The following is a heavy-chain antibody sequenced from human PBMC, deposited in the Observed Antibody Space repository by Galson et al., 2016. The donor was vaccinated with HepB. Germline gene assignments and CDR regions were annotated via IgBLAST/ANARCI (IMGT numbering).Heavy chain of an antibody. J-gene: IGHJ4*02. Sequence: SLRLSCAASGFTFSSYWMHWVRQAPGKGLVWVSRINSVESNTNYADSVKGRFTISRDNAKNTLYLQMNSLRAEDTAVYYCARGGGYYYFDYWGQGNLVTVSA. D-gene: IGHD2-21*01. V-gene: IGHV3-74*01. CDR2: INSVESNT. CDR1: GFTFSSYW. CDR3: ARGGGYYYFDY.